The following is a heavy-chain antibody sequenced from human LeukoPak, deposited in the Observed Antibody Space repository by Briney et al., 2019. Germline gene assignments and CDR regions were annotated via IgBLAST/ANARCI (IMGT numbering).Heavy chain of an antibody. Sequence: SETLSLTCAVYGGSFSGYYWSWIRQPPGKGLEWIGEINHSGSTNYNPSLKSRVTISVDTSKNQFSLKLSSVTAADTAVYYCARAATTGDFWSGYLNWFDPWGQGTLVTVSS. CDR2: INHSGST. CDR1: GGSFSGYY. V-gene: IGHV4-34*01. J-gene: IGHJ5*02. D-gene: IGHD3-3*01. CDR3: ARAATTGDFWSGYLNWFDP.